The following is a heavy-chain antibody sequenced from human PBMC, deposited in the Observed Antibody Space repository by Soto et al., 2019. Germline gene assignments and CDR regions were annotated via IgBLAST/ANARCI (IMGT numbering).Heavy chain of an antibody. D-gene: IGHD1-20*01. V-gene: IGHV3-13*01. J-gene: IGHJ6*02. CDR3: ARGEPRETINGMDV. CDR1: GFDFSSYD. Sequence: GGSLRLSCAASGFDFSSYDMYWVRQVTGKGLEWVSGIDSTGDTYNPGSVKGRFTISRDNAKNSLYLQMNNLGAGDTAVYYCARGEPRETINGMDVWGQGTTVTVSS. CDR2: IDSTGDT.